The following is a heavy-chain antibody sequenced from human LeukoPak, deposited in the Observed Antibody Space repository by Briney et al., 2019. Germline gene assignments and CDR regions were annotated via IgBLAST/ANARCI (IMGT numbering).Heavy chain of an antibody. CDR2: ISYDGSNK. CDR3: AKERETGPYYYYGMDV. J-gene: IGHJ6*02. D-gene: IGHD1-1*01. Sequence: PGRSLRLSCAASGFTFSSYGMHWVRQAPGKGLEWVAVISYDGSNKYYADSVKGRFTISRDNSKNTLYLQMNSLRAEDTAVYYCAKERETGPYYYYGMDVWGQGTTVAVSS. CDR1: GFTFSSYG. V-gene: IGHV3-30*18.